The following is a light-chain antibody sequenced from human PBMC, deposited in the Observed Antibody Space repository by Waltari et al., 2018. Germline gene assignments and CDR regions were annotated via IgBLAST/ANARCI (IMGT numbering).Light chain of an antibody. Sequence: QSVLTQPPSASGTPGQRVTISCSGSSSNIGSTTVNWYQQIPGTAPKLLSYSNNQRPAGLPDRFAGSKSGTSASLAISGLQSEDGADYYCAAWDDSLNGPDVVFGGGTKLTVL. V-gene: IGLV1-44*01. CDR1: SSNIGSTT. CDR3: AAWDDSLNGPDVV. CDR2: SNN. J-gene: IGLJ2*01.